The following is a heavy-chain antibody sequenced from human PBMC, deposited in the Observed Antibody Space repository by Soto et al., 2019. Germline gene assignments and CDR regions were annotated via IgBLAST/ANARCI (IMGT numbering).Heavy chain of an antibody. CDR2: IIPNSGGT. J-gene: IGHJ4*02. CDR3: ARLLNVVLRGYSGYDDY. CDR1: GYTFTGYY. V-gene: IGHV1-2*02. Sequence: ASVKVSCKASGYTFTGYYMSWVRQAPGQGLEWMGGIIPNSGGTNYAQKFQGRVTMTRDASMSTAYMELSRLRSDDTAVYYCARLLNVVLRGYSGYDDYWGQGTLVTVSS. D-gene: IGHD5-12*01.